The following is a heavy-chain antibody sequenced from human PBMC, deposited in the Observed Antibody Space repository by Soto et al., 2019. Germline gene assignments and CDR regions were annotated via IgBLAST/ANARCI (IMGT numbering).Heavy chain of an antibody. CDR2: IIPIFGTA. J-gene: IGHJ4*02. Sequence: ASVKVSCKAPGGTFSSYAISWVRQAPGQGLEWMGGIIPIFGTANYAQKFQGRVTITADESTSTAYMELSSLRSEDTAVYYCAVGIDRGGYYFDYWGQGTLVTVSS. CDR1: GGTFSSYA. D-gene: IGHD2-15*01. CDR3: AVGIDRGGYYFDY. V-gene: IGHV1-69*13.